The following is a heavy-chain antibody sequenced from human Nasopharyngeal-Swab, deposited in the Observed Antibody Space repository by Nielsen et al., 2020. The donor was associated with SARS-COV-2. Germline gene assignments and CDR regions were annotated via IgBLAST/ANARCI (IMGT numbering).Heavy chain of an antibody. CDR3: AKQRGDTAMVFDF. J-gene: IGHJ4*02. D-gene: IGHD5-18*01. CDR2: INHSGST. Sequence: RQAPGKGLEWIGEINHSGSTNYNPSLKSRVTISVDTSKNQFSLKLSSVTAADTAVYYCAKQRGDTAMVFDFWGQGTLVTVSS. V-gene: IGHV4-34*01.